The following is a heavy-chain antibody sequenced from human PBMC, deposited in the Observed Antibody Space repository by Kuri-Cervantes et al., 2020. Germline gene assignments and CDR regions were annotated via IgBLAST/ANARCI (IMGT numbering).Heavy chain of an antibody. CDR1: GFTFSSYA. CDR3: ARVGYNWNEADAFDI. V-gene: IGHV3-30*01. CDR2: ISYDGSNK. Sequence: GESLKISCAASGFTFSSYAMHWVRQAPGKGLEWVAVISYDGSNKYYADSVKGRFTISRGNSKNTLYLQMNSLRAEDTAVYYCARVGYNWNEADAFDIWGQGTMVTVSS. D-gene: IGHD1-1*01. J-gene: IGHJ3*02.